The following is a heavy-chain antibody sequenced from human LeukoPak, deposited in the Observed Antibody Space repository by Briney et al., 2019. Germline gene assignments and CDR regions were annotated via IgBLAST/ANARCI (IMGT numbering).Heavy chain of an antibody. CDR1: GFTFSNYN. J-gene: IGHJ6*04. Sequence: GSLRLSCAASGFTFSNYNMNWVRQAPGKGLEWVSSISSSSSYIYYADSAKGRFTISRDNAKNSLYLQMNSLRAEDTAVYYCAELGITMIGGVWGKGTTVTISS. CDR3: AELGITMIGGV. D-gene: IGHD3-10*02. V-gene: IGHV3-21*01. CDR2: ISSSSSYI.